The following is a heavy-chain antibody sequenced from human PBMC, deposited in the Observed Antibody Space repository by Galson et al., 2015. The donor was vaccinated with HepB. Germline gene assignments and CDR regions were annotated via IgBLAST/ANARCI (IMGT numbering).Heavy chain of an antibody. D-gene: IGHD3-10*01. CDR3: ARERSMVRGGKDGSDAFDI. V-gene: IGHV6-1*01. CDR1: GDSVSSNSAA. CDR2: TYYRSKWYN. J-gene: IGHJ3*02. Sequence: CAISGDSVSSNSAAWNWIRQSPSRGLEWLGRTYYRSKWYNDYAVSVKSRITINPDTSKNQFSLQLNSVTPEDTAVYYCARERSMVRGGKDGSDAFDIWGQGTMVTVSS.